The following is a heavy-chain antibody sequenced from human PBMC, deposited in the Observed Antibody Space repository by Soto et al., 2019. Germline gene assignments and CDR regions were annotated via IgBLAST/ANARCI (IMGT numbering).Heavy chain of an antibody. V-gene: IGHV1-69*13. CDR3: ARRYCSGGSCYRDYYGMDV. CDR2: IIPIFGTA. J-gene: IGHJ6*02. D-gene: IGHD2-15*01. CDR1: GGTFSSYA. Sequence: GASVKVSCKASGGTFSSYAISWVRQAPGQGLEWMGGIIPIFGTANYAQKFQGRVTITADESTSTAYMELSSLRSEDTAVYYCARRYCSGGSCYRDYYGMDVWGQGTTVTVSS.